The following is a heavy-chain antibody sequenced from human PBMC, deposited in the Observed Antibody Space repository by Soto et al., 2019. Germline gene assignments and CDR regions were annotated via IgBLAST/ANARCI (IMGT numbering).Heavy chain of an antibody. CDR1: GGSVSSDTYY. CDR2: IYDSGST. J-gene: IGHJ4*02. CDR3: ARDRGEVRWYARLDY. V-gene: IGHV4-61*03. D-gene: IGHD2-15*01. Sequence: QVQLQESGPGLVKPSETLSLTCTVSGGSVSSDTYYWSWIRQSPGKELEWIGYIYDSGSTNYNPSLKSRVTISVDKSKNHFSLNLTSVTAADTAVYYCARDRGEVRWYARLDYWGQGTLVTVSS.